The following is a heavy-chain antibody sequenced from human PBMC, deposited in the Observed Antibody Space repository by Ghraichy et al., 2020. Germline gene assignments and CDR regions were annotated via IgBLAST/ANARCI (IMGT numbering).Heavy chain of an antibody. V-gene: IGHV4-34*01. J-gene: IGHJ4*02. D-gene: IGHD5-12*01. CDR3: ARGRGAIFNSGYDPEHRASNPPFDY. Sequence: SETLSLTCAVYGGSFSGYYWSWIRQPPGKGLEWIGEINHSGSTNYNPSLKSRVTISVDTSKNQFSLKLSSVTAADTAVYYCARGRGAIFNSGYDPEHRASNPPFDYWGQGTLVTVSS. CDR2: INHSGST. CDR1: GGSFSGYY.